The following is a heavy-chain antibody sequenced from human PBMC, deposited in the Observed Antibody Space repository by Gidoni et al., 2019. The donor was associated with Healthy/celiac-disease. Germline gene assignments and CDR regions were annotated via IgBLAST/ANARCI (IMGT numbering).Heavy chain of an antibody. J-gene: IGHJ4*02. Sequence: QVQLVESGGGVVQPGRSLRLSCAASGFTFSSYGMHWVRQAPGKGLEWVAVIWYDGSNKYYADSVKGRFTISRDNSKNTLYLQMNSLRAEDTAVYYCARDIPMVRGVIDYWGQGTLVTVSS. V-gene: IGHV3-33*01. D-gene: IGHD3-10*01. CDR2: IWYDGSNK. CDR3: ARDIPMVRGVIDY. CDR1: GFTFSSYG.